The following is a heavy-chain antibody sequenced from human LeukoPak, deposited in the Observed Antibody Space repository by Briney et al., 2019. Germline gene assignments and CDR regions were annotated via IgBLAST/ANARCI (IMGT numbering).Heavy chain of an antibody. CDR2: INHSGST. D-gene: IGHD3-22*01. CDR3: ARSYYDSSGYPY. CDR1: GGSFSGYY. Sequence: SETLSLTCAVYGGSFSGYYWSWIRQPPGKGLEWIGEINHSGSTNYNPSLKSLVTISVDTSKNQFSLKLSSVTAADTAVYYCARSYYDSSGYPYWGQGTLVTVSS. J-gene: IGHJ4*02. V-gene: IGHV4-34*01.